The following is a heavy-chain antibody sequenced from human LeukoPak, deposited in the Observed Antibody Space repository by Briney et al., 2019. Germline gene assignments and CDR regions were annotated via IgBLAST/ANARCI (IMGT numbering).Heavy chain of an antibody. CDR3: ARTSDYGDYP. CDR2: IYYSGST. CDR1: GGSISSYY. D-gene: IGHD4-17*01. J-gene: IGHJ5*02. V-gene: IGHV4-59*08. Sequence: SETLSLTCTVSGGSISSYYWSWIRQPPGKGLEWIGYIYYSGSTNYNPSLKSRVTISVDTSKNQFSLKLSSVTAADTAVYYCARTSDYGDYPWGQGTLVTVSS.